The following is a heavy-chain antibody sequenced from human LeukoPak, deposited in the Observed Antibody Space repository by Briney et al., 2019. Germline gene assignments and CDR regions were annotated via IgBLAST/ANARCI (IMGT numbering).Heavy chain of an antibody. Sequence: SIXXXYWSWIRQXPGKGLEWIGYIYYSGSTNYNPSLKSRVTISVDTSKNQFPLKLSSVTAADTAVYYCARFDSSGYYRPRYFDLWGRGTLVTVSS. D-gene: IGHD3-22*01. CDR3: ARFDSSGYYRPRYFDL. V-gene: IGHV4-59*01. CDR2: IYYSGST. J-gene: IGHJ2*01. CDR1: SIXXXY.